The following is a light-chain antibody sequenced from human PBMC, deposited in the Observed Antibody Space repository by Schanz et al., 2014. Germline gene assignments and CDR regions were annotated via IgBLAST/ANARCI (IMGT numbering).Light chain of an antibody. CDR2: GAS. CDR3: QQYGTSFT. J-gene: IGKJ5*01. CDR1: QSVGSN. Sequence: EIVMTQSPATLSVSPGERATLSCRASQSVGSNLAWYQHKPGQAPRLLIHGASSRATGIPDRFSGSGSGTDFTLTISRLEPEDFAVYYCQQYGTSFTFDQGTRLEIK. V-gene: IGKV3-20*01.